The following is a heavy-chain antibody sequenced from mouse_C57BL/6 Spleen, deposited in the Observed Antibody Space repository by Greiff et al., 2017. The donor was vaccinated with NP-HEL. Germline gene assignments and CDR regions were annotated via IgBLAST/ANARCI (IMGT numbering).Heavy chain of an antibody. V-gene: IGHV1-61*01. CDR1: GYTFTSYW. D-gene: IGHD1-1*01. CDR2: IYPSDSDT. Sequence: QVQLQQSGAELVRPGSSVKLSCKASGYTFTSYWMDWVQQRPGQGLEWIGNIYPSDSDTHYNQKFKDKATLTADKSSSTAYMQLSSLTSEDSAVYFCETSYYGSGNGVWGTGTTVTVSS. J-gene: IGHJ1*03. CDR3: ETSYYGSGNGV.